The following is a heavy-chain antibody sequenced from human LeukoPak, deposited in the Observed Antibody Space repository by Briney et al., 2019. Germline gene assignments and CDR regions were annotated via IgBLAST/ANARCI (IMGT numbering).Heavy chain of an antibody. Sequence: GGSLRLSCAASGFTFSNYAMSWVRQAPGKGLEWVSTISGSGGGTYYTDSVKGRFTLSRDNSMNTLYLQMNSLRAEDTAVYYCAKDVESGRSADYWGQGTLVTVSS. J-gene: IGHJ4*02. CDR1: GFTFSNYA. CDR3: AKDVESGRSADY. CDR2: ISGSGGGT. V-gene: IGHV3-23*01. D-gene: IGHD3-10*01.